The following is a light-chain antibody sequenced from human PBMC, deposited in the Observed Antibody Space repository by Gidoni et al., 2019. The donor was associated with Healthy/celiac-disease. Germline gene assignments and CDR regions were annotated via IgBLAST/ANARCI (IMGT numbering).Light chain of an antibody. V-gene: IGKV1-5*01. CDR3: QQYNSYLRT. CDR2: DAS. Sequence: DIQMPQSPSTLSASVGDRVTITCRASQSISSWLAWYQQKPGTAPKLLIYDASSLESGVPSRCSGSGSGTEFTLTISSLQHDDFATYYCQQYNSYLRTFGQGTKVEIK. J-gene: IGKJ1*01. CDR1: QSISSW.